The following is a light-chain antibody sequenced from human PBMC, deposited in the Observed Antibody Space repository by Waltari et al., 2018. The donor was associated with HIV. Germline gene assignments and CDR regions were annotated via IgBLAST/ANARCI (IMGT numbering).Light chain of an antibody. CDR2: QVS. CDR3: SSYTTSSSTLP. V-gene: IGLV2-14*01. CDR1: SSDIGGYTY. J-gene: IGLJ2*01. Sequence: HSALTQPASVSGSPGQSITIPCTGTSSDIGGYTYVSWCQQPPGKAPNLMIYQVSNRPSGVSNRFSGSKSGNTASPTISGLQAEDEADYYCSSYTTSSSTLPFGGGTKLTVL.